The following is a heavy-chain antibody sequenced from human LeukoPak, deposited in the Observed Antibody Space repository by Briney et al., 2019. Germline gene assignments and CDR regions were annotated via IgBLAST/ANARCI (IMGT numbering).Heavy chain of an antibody. Sequence: GGSLRLYCAASGFTFSSYAMSWVRQAPGKGLEWVSAISGSGGSTYYADSVKGRFTISRDNSKNTLYLQMNSLRAEDTAVYYCASRRGDIVVVPAAPYYYYYGMDVWGQGTTVTVSS. D-gene: IGHD2-2*01. V-gene: IGHV3-23*01. CDR2: ISGSGGST. CDR1: GFTFSSYA. J-gene: IGHJ6*02. CDR3: ASRRGDIVVVPAAPYYYYYGMDV.